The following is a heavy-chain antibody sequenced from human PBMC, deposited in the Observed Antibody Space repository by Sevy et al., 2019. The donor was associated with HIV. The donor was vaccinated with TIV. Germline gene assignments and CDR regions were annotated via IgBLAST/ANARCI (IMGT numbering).Heavy chain of an antibody. CDR1: GGSISSSSYY. D-gene: IGHD5-18*01. V-gene: IGHV4-39*07. CDR3: ARDLTLGWIQLWNREWFDP. CDR2: IYHSGST. Sequence: SETLSLTCTVSGGSISSSSYYWGWIRQPPGKGLEWIGSIYHSGSTYYNPSLKSRVTISVDTSKNQFSLKLSSVTAADTAVYYCARDLTLGWIQLWNREWFDPWGQGTLVTVSS. J-gene: IGHJ5*02.